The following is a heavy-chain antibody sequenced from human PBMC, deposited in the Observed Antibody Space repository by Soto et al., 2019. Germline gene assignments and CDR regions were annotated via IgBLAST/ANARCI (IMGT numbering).Heavy chain of an antibody. Sequence: PGWSPRLSCAASRVTFRNYAMSWALQAPGKGLEWVSAISGSGGTTYYADSVKGRFTISRDNSKNTLSLQMNSLRAEDTAVYYCAKGETAAVLYDMDVWGQGTTVTVSS. CDR1: RVTFRNYA. V-gene: IGHV3-23*01. CDR3: AKGETAAVLYDMDV. CDR2: ISGSGGTT. D-gene: IGHD6-13*01. J-gene: IGHJ6*02.